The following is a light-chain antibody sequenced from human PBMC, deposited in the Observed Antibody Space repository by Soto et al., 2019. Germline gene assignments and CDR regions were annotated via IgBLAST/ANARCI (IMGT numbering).Light chain of an antibody. CDR3: QQRSKWPPPT. CDR1: QSVRSY. CDR2: DAS. J-gene: IGKJ4*01. Sequence: EIVLTQSPATLSLSPGERATLSCRASQSVRSYLAWYQQKPGQAPRLLIYDASNRATDIPARFSGSGSGTYLTLINSSLGTEDFAVYYQQQRSKWPPPTFGGGTKVEIK. V-gene: IGKV3-11*01.